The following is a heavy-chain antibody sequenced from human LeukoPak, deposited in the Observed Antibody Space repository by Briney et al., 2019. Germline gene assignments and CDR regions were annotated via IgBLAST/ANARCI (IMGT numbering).Heavy chain of an antibody. CDR1: GYSFTSYW. CDR3: ARLQAPGTAAGLDPSGATYYFDY. Sequence: GESLKISCKGSGYSFTSYWIGWVRQMPGKGLEWMGIIYPGDSDTRYSPSFQGQVTISGDKSTSTAYLQWSSLKASDSAVYYCARLQAPGTAAGLDPSGATYYFDYWGQGTLVAVSS. J-gene: IGHJ4*02. CDR2: IYPGDSDT. D-gene: IGHD6-13*01. V-gene: IGHV5-51*01.